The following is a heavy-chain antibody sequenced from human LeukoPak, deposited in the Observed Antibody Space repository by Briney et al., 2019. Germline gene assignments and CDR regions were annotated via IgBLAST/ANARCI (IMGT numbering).Heavy chain of an antibody. CDR1: GYTLNDYY. J-gene: IGHJ6*03. CDR2: INPNSGGT. Sequence: EASVKVSCKASGYTLNDYYMHWVRQAPGQGLEWMGWINPNSGGTTYAQKFQGRVTMTRDTSISTAYMELSRLRYEDTAVYYCARDPYVPYYYYYMDVWGKGTTVTVSS. CDR3: ARDPYVPYYYYYMDV. D-gene: IGHD3-16*01. V-gene: IGHV1-2*02.